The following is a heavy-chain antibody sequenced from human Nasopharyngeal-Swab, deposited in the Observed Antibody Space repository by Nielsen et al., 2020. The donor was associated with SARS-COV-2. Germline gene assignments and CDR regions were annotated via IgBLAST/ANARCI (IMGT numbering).Heavy chain of an antibody. D-gene: IGHD3-10*01. Sequence: SVKVSCKASGGTFSSYAISWVRQAPGQGLEWMGGIIPIFGTANYAQKFQGRVTITADESTSTAYMELSSLRSEDAAAYYCARDRGLAEPSLGDYWGQGTLVTVSS. J-gene: IGHJ4*02. V-gene: IGHV1-69*13. CDR3: ARDRGLAEPSLGDY. CDR2: IIPIFGTA. CDR1: GGTFSSYA.